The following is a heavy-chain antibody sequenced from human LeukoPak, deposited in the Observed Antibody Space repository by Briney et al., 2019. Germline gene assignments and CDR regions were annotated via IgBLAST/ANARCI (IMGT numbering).Heavy chain of an antibody. CDR1: GSTFSTYL. Sequence: GGSLRLSCAASGSTFSTYLMHWVRQAPGKGLVWVSRIKSDGSTNYADSVKGRFTISRDNAKNTLSLQMNSLRPEDTGVYYCARAPSEIGGYYPEYFRHWGQGTLVTVSS. J-gene: IGHJ1*01. CDR2: IKSDGST. D-gene: IGHD3-3*01. V-gene: IGHV3-74*01. CDR3: ARAPSEIGGYYPEYFRH.